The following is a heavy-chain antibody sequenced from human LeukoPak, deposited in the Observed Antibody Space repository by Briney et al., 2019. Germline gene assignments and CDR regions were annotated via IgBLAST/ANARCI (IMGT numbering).Heavy chain of an antibody. CDR2: ISGSGNGT. D-gene: IGHD5-24*01. V-gene: IGHV3-23*01. CDR1: GFTFRTYA. CDR3: AKRTMSAFDS. J-gene: IGHJ4*02. Sequence: GRSLRLSCAASGFTFRTYAMNWVRQAPGKGLEWLSGISGSGNGTYYADSVKGRFTISRDNSKNMVYLQMNSLTVEDAATYYCAKRTMSAFDSWGQGTLLIVSS.